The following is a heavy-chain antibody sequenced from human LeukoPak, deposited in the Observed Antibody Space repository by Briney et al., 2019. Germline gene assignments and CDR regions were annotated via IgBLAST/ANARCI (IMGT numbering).Heavy chain of an antibody. V-gene: IGHV4-61*08. J-gene: IGHJ1*01. Sequence: SETLSLTCTVSGGSISSDGYYWSWIRQHPGKGLEWIGYIYYSGSTNYNPSLQSRVTISVDTSKNQFSLNLNSVTAADTAVYYCARGGAARLHFQNWGQGTLVTVSS. CDR3: ARGGAARLHFQN. D-gene: IGHD6-6*01. CDR2: IYYSGST. CDR1: GGSISSDGYY.